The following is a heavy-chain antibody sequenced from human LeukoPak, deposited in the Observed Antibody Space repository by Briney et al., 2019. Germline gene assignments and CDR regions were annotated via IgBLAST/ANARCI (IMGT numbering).Heavy chain of an antibody. CDR3: ATDRYDSSGNWFDP. Sequence: GASVKVSCKASGYTFTGYYMHWVRQAPGKGLEWMGGFDPEDGERIYAQKFQGRVTMTEDTSTDTAYMELSSLRSEDTAVYYCATDRYDSSGNWFDPWGQGTLVTVSS. J-gene: IGHJ5*02. V-gene: IGHV1-24*01. CDR2: FDPEDGER. CDR1: GYTFTGYY. D-gene: IGHD3-22*01.